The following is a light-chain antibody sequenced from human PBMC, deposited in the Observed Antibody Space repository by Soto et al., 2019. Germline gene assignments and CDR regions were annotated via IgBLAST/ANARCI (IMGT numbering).Light chain of an antibody. J-gene: IGLJ2*01. V-gene: IGLV2-14*03. CDR1: XXDVGGYNY. CDR2: DVS. Sequence: QSALTQPASVSGSPXXXITISCTXXXXDVGGYNYVSWYQQQPGKAPKLMICDVSNRPSGVSNRFSGSKSGNTASLTISGLQAEDEADYYCSSYTSSSTLVVFGGGTKLTVL. CDR3: SSYTSSSTLVV.